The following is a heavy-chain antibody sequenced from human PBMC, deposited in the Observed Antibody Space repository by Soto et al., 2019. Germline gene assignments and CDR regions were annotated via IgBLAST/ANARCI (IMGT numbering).Heavy chain of an antibody. CDR2: VTSNGGST. CDR3: ARGVPAAMSYFQY. J-gene: IGHJ1*01. CDR1: GFTFSSYA. D-gene: IGHD2-2*01. V-gene: IGHV3-64*04. Sequence: GGSLRLSCSASGFTFSSYAMHWVRQAPGKGLEYVSAVTSNGGSTYYADSVKGRFTISRDNAKNSLYLQMNSLRAEDTAIYYCARGVPAAMSYFQYWGQGTLVTVSS.